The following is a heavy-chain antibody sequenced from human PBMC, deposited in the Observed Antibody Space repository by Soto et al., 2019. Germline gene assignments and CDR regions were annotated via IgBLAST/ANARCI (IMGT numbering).Heavy chain of an antibody. D-gene: IGHD3-22*01. V-gene: IGHV3-23*01. J-gene: IGHJ1*01. CDR2: ISGSGGST. Sequence: GGSLRLSCAASGFTFSSYAMSWVRQAPGKGLEWVSAISGSGGSTYYADSVKGQFAISRDNSKNTLYLQMNSLRAEDTAVYYCAKDLIGDSSGYYRAEYFQHWGQGTLVTVSS. CDR3: AKDLIGDSSGYYRAEYFQH. CDR1: GFTFSSYA.